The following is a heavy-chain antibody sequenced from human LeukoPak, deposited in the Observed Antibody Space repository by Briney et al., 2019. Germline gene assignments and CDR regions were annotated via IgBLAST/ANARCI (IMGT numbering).Heavy chain of an antibody. D-gene: IGHD3-10*01. CDR1: GYTFTSYA. CDR2: INAGNGNT. V-gene: IGHV1-3*01. CDR3: ARDSVLLWFGELID. J-gene: IGHJ4*02. Sequence: ASVKVSCKASGYTFTSYAMHWVRQAPGQRLEWMGWINAGNGNTKYSQKFQGRVTITRDTSASTAYMELSSLRSEGTAVYYCARDSVLLWFGELIDWGQGTLVTVSS.